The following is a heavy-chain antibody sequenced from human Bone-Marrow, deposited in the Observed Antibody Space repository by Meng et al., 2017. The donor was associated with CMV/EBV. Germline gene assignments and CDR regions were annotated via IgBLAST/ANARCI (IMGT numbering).Heavy chain of an antibody. V-gene: IGHV1-2*02. CDR1: GYTFTGYY. D-gene: IGHD2-2*01. Sequence: ASVKVSCKASGYTFTGYYIHWVRQAPGQGLEWMGWINPNSGGTKYAQKFQGRVTMTRETAISTAYMELSRLRSDDTAVYYCARKEEIAVEPADIGRDYWGQGTLVTVSS. CDR3: ARKEEIAVEPADIGRDY. J-gene: IGHJ4*02. CDR2: INPNSGGT.